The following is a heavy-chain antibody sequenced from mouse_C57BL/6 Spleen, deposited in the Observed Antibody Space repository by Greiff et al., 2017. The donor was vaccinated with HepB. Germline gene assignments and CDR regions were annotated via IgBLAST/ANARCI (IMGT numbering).Heavy chain of an antibody. CDR1: GYTFTSYW. D-gene: IGHD2-2*01. CDR3: ARGPRGGYDFDY. CDR2: INPSNGGT. Sequence: QVQLKQPGTELVKPGASVKLSCKASGYTFTSYWMHWVKQRPGQGLEWIGNINPSNGGTNYNEKFKSKATLTVDKSSSTAYMQLSSLTSEDSAVYYCARGPRGGYDFDYWGQGTTLTVSS. V-gene: IGHV1-53*01. J-gene: IGHJ2*01.